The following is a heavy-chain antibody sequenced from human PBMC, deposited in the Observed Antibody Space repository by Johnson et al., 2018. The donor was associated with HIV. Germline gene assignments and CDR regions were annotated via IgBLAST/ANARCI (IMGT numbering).Heavy chain of an antibody. CDR2: ISHDGSHK. CDR1: GFTFSS. D-gene: IGHD1-26*01. Sequence: QVQLVESGGGVVQPGRSLRLSCAASGFTFSSMHWDRQAPGKGLEWVAVISHDGSHKYYADSVKGRFSLSRDISKNMLYLQMHSLRAEDTVVYYCARDGHGIWENAAFDIWGQGTMVTVSS. V-gene: IGHV3-30*03. J-gene: IGHJ3*02. CDR3: ARDGHGIWENAAFDI.